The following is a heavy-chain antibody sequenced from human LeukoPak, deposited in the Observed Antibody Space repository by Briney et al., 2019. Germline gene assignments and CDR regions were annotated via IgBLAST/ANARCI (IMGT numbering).Heavy chain of an antibody. CDR3: ARKFYGDPDAFDI. J-gene: IGHJ3*02. CDR1: GFTFSNYE. D-gene: IGHD4-17*01. CDR2: IYSGGST. V-gene: IGHV3-53*01. Sequence: GGSLRLSCAASGFTFSNYEMHWVRQAPGKGLEWVSVIYSGGSTYYADSVKGRFTISRDNSKNTLYLQMNSLRAEDTAVYYCARKFYGDPDAFDIWGQGTMVTVSS.